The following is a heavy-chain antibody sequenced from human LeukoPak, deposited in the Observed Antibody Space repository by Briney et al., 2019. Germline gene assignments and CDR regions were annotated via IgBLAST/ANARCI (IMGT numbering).Heavy chain of an antibody. V-gene: IGHV4-34*01. CDR2: INHSGST. CDR3: ARAMGEYYDSSGYPFDY. CDR1: GVSFSGYY. D-gene: IGHD3-22*01. J-gene: IGHJ4*02. Sequence: SETLSLTCAVYGVSFSGYYWSWIRQPPGKGLEWIGEINHSGSTNYNPSLKSRVTISVDTSKNQFSLKLSSVTAADTAVYYCARAMGEYYDSSGYPFDYWGQGTLVTVSS.